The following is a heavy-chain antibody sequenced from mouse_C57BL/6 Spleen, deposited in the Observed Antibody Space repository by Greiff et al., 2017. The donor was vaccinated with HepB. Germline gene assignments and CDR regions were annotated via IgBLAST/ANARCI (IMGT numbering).Heavy chain of an antibody. CDR1: VHTFTSYW. Sequence: QVQLQPPAAELVMSRASVKLSCKASVHTFTSYWMHWVKQRPGQGLEWIGEIDPSDSYINYNQKFQGKSTLTVDKSSSTAYMQLRSLRSEVSAIYDCARSDGYYGVWGTGTTVTVTS. CDR3: ARSDGYYGV. D-gene: IGHD2-3*01. CDR2: IDPSDSYI. V-gene: IGHV1-69*01. J-gene: IGHJ1*03.